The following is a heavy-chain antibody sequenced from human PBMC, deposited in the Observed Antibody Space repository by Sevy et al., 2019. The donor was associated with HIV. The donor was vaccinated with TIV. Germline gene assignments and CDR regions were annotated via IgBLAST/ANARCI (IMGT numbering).Heavy chain of an antibody. CDR1: GFTLSDYY. D-gene: IGHD3-16*01. Sequence: GGSLRLSCTASGFTLSDYYMSWIRQAPGKGLQWISYISGSDDSGGDDTIYYADSVKGRFTISRDNAKNSLYLQMSSLRADDTAVYYCARDHVKDGKGGDYFHHAMDVWGRGTTVTVS. CDR3: ARDHVKDGKGGDYFHHAMDV. CDR2: ISGSDDSGGDDTI. J-gene: IGHJ6*02. V-gene: IGHV3-11*01.